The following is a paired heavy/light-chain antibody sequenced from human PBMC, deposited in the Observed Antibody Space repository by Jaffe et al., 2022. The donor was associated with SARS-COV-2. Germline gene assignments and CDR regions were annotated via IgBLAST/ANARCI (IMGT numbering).Heavy chain of an antibody. Sequence: EVQLVESGGAVVRPGGSLRLSCVGSGVNFEIYGMSWVRQRPGKGLEWVSGINWNGGSTGYADSVKGRFSISRDNARNSLYLQMNSLRAEDTALYYCARDRSGSYSGGMDVWGQGTTVTVSS. J-gene: IGHJ6*02. V-gene: IGHV3-20*04. D-gene: IGHD1-26*01. CDR1: GVNFEIYG. CDR3: ARDRSGSYSGGMDV. CDR2: INWNGGST.
Light chain of an antibody. CDR2: EVS. CDR1: SSDVGAYNY. Sequence: QSALTQPASVSGSPGQSITISCTGTSSDVGAYNYVSWYQHHAGKAPKLLIYEVSNRPSEISHRFSGSKSGDTASLTIYGLQAEDEADYFCISYTRLNTLVFGGGTRLTVL. CDR3: ISYTRLNTLV. V-gene: IGLV2-14*01. J-gene: IGLJ2*01.